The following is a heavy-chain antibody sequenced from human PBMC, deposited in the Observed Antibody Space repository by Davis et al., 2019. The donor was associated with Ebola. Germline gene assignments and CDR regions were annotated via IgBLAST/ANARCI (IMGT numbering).Heavy chain of an antibody. CDR2: VSHSERER. Sequence: GESLKISCAASGFIFRNYAMHWVRQAPDKGLEWVAVVSHSERERFYADSVKGRFTISRDNSENTLYLQMNSLTADDTSVYYCARAGFDEVLDYWGQGTPVTVSS. V-gene: IGHV3-30*04. CDR3: ARAGFDEVLDY. D-gene: IGHD3-3*01. J-gene: IGHJ4*02. CDR1: GFIFRNYA.